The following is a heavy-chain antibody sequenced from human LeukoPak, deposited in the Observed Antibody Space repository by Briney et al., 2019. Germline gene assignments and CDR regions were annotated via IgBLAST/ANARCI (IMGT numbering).Heavy chain of an antibody. J-gene: IGHJ5*02. CDR3: ARLLGGDYAWFDP. Sequence: SQTLSLTCTVSGGSLSSGSYYWSWIRQPAGKGLEWIGRIYTSGSTNYNPSRKGRFTISVATSRNQFSLKLSSVTAADTAVYYCARLLGGDYAWFDPWGQGTLVTVSS. CDR2: IYTSGST. D-gene: IGHD4-17*01. V-gene: IGHV4-61*02. CDR1: GGSLSSGSYY.